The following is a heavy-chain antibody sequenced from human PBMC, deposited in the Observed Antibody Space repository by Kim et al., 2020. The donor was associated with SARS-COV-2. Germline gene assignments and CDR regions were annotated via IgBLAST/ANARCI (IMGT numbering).Heavy chain of an antibody. D-gene: IGHD6-13*01. CDR2: IKSKTDGGTT. J-gene: IGHJ6*02. V-gene: IGHV3-15*01. Sequence: GGSLRLSCAASGFTFSNAWMSWVRQAPGKGLEWVGRIKSKTDGGTTDYAAPVKGRFTISRDDSKNTLYLQMNSLKTEDTAVYYCTNSNRGGSWFSWGYYYYGMDVWGQGTTVTVSS. CDR1: GFTFSNAW. CDR3: TNSNRGGSWFSWGYYYYGMDV.